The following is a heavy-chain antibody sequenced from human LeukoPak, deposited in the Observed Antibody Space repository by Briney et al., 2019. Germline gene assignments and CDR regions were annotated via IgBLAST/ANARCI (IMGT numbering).Heavy chain of an antibody. V-gene: IGHV4-61*02. CDR2: IYTSGST. Sequence: SQTLSLTCTVSGGSISSGSYYWSWIRQPAGKGLEWIGRIYTSGSTNYNPSLKSRVTISVDTSKNQFSLKLSFVTAADTAVYYCARSRDGYKELDYWGQGTLVTVSS. J-gene: IGHJ4*02. D-gene: IGHD5-24*01. CDR3: ARSRDGYKELDY. CDR1: GGSISSGSYY.